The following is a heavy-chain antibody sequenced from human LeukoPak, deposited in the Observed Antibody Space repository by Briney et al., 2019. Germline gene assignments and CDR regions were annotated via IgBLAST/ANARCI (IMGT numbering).Heavy chain of an antibody. CDR1: GFSFSIYW. CDR2: IKQDGSEK. V-gene: IGHV3-7*01. J-gene: IGHJ4*02. CDR3: AREWNGYDYVGEDY. Sequence: GGSLRLSCAVSGFSFSIYWMSWVRQAPGKGLEWVANIKQDGSEKYYMDSVKGRFTISRDNAKNSLYPQMNSLRAEDTAVYYCAREWNGYDYVGEDYWGQGTLVTVSS. D-gene: IGHD5-12*01.